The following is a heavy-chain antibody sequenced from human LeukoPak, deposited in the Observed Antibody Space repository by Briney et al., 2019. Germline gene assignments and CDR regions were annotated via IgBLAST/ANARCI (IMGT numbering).Heavy chain of an antibody. D-gene: IGHD3-10*02. CDR2: MNPNSGNT. CDR1: GYTFTSYG. CDR3: ARGPLFGDAFDI. V-gene: IGHV1-8*02. Sequence: ASVKVSCKASGYTFTSYGISWVRQATGQGLEWMGWMNPNSGNTGYAQKFQGRVTMTRNTSISTAYMELSSLRSEDTAVYYCARGPLFGDAFDIWGQGQWSPSLQ. J-gene: IGHJ3*02.